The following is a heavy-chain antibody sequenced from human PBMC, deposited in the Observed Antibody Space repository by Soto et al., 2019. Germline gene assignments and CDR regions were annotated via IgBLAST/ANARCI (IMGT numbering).Heavy chain of an antibody. CDR1: GFTFDTNG. D-gene: IGHD3-9*01. CDR2: ISAAGGTT. CDR3: AKVPRDFAWLLGLDYFDY. Sequence: GGSLRLSCAASGFTFDTNGMTWVRQAPGKGLEWVSAISAAGGTTYYADPVKGRFTISRDNSKNMLYLQMNSLRAEDTAVYYCAKVPRDFAWLLGLDYFDYWGQGTPVTVSS. V-gene: IGHV3-23*01. J-gene: IGHJ4*02.